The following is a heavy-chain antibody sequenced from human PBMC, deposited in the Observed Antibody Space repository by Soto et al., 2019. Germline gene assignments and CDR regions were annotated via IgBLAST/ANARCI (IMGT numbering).Heavy chain of an antibody. J-gene: IGHJ4*02. Sequence: GGSLRLSCAASGFTFSSYAMSWVRQAPGKGLEWVLAISGSGGGTHYADSVKGRFTISRDNSKNTLYLQMTSLRAEDTAIYYCAKTPRSSTSPQVFDYWGQGTLVTVSS. CDR1: GFTFSSYA. CDR3: AKTPRSSTSPQVFDY. V-gene: IGHV3-23*01. CDR2: ISGSGGGT. D-gene: IGHD2-2*01.